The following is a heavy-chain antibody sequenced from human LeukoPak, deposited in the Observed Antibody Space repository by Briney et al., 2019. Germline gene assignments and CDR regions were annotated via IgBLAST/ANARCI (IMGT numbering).Heavy chain of an antibody. CDR1: GFTFSSYA. D-gene: IGHD2-2*01. Sequence: PGGSLRLSCAASGFTFSSYAMSWVRQAPGKGPEWVSAISGSGGSTYYADSVKGRFTISRDNSKNTLYLQMNSLRAEDTAVYCSTAATNIGYCSSTSCYQSYWGQGTLVTVSS. CDR2: ISGSGGST. J-gene: IGHJ4*02. V-gene: IGHV3-23*01. CDR3: TAATNIGYCSSTSCYQSY.